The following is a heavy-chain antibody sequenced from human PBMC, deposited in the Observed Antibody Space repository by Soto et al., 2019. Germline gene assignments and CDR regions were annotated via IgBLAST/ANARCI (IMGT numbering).Heavy chain of an antibody. V-gene: IGHV1-3*04. CDR1: GYTFTSYT. Sequence: ASVKVSCKASGYTFTSYTLHWVRQAPGQRLEWMGWINTGNGNTKYSQKFQGRVTITRDTSASTAYMELSSLRSEDTAVYYCARGDTMVRGVIIDYFDYWGRGTLVTVSS. D-gene: IGHD3-10*01. J-gene: IGHJ4*02. CDR2: INTGNGNT. CDR3: ARGDTMVRGVIIDYFDY.